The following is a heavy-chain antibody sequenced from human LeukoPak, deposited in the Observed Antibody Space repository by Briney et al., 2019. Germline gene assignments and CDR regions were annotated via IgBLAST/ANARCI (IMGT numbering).Heavy chain of an antibody. D-gene: IGHD5-18*01. CDR2: ISSSSSYI. CDR3: TTDPSQYTAMALLLGGDSTYGMDV. J-gene: IGHJ6*02. Sequence: GGSLRLSCAASGFTFSSYSMNWVRQAPGKGLEWVSSISSSSSYIYYADSVKGRFTISRDNAKNSLYLQMNSLKTEDTAVYYCTTDPSQYTAMALLLGGDSTYGMDVWGQGTTVTVSS. V-gene: IGHV3-21*03. CDR1: GFTFSSYS.